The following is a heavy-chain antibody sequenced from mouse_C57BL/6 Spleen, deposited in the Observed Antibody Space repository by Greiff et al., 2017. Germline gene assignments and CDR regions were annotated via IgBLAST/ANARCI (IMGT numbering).Heavy chain of an antibody. D-gene: IGHD3-2*02. J-gene: IGHJ2*01. CDR1: GYTFTDYE. V-gene: IGHV1-15*01. CDR3: TRRQLRLRYFDY. CDR2: IDPETGGT. Sequence: QVQLQQSGAELVRPGASVTLSCKASGYTFTDYEMHWVKQTPVHGLEWIGAIDPETGGTAYNQKFKGKAILTADKSSSTASMELRSLTSEDSAVYYCTRRQLRLRYFDYWGQGTTLTVSS.